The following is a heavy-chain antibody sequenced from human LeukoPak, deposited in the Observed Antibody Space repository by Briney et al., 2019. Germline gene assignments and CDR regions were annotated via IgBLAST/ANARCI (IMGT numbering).Heavy chain of an antibody. J-gene: IGHJ4*02. CDR2: IKSKTDGGTT. D-gene: IGHD6-19*01. CDR1: GFTFSSYA. CDR3: TGKQWLGQDY. Sequence: GGSLRLSCAASGFTFSSYAMSWVRQAPGKGLEWVGRIKSKTDGGTTDYAAPVKGRFTISRDDSKNTLYLQMNSLKTEDTAVYYCTGKQWLGQDYWGQGTLVTVSS. V-gene: IGHV3-15*01.